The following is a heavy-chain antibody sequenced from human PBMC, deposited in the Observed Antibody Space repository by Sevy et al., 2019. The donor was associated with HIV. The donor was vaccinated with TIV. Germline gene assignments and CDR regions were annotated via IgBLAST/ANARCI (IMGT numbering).Heavy chain of an antibody. CDR2: ISSYNDNT. CDR3: ARVPSAQYSSSWYYFDY. J-gene: IGHJ4*02. CDR1: GYTFTSYG. V-gene: IGHV1-18*01. D-gene: IGHD6-13*01. Sequence: ASVKVSCKASGYTFTSYGITWVRQAPGQGLEWMGWISSYNDNTNYAQNLQGRVTMTTDTSTSTAYMGLRSLRSDDTAVYYCARVPSAQYSSSWYYFDYWGQGTLVTVSS.